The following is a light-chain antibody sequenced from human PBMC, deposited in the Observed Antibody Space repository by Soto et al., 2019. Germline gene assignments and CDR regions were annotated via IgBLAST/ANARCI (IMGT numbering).Light chain of an antibody. V-gene: IGKV3-20*01. CDR1: QSVSNNY. CDR3: QQYGSSGT. CDR2: GAS. J-gene: IGKJ1*01. Sequence: EIVLTQSPGTLSLSPGERATLSCRASQSVSNNYLAWYQQKPGQAPRLLIYGASYRATGIPDRFSGSWSGTDFTLTISRLEPEDFAVYYCQQYGSSGTFGQGTKVEIK.